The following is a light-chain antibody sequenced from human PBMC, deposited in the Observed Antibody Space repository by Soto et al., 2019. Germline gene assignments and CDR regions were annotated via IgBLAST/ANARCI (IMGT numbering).Light chain of an antibody. CDR2: EVN. CDR1: NSDVGGYDY. J-gene: IGLJ3*02. Sequence: QSVLTQPASVSGSPGQSITISCTGTNSDVGGYDYVSWYQQHPGKAPKLIIYEVNRRPSGVSSRFSGSKSGNTASLTISGLQAEDEADYFCSSYTDSTTLVLFGGGTKVTVL. V-gene: IGLV2-14*01. CDR3: SSYTDSTTLVL.